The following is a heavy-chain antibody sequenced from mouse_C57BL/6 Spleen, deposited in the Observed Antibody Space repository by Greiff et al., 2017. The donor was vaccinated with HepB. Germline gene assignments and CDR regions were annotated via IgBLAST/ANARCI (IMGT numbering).Heavy chain of an antibody. V-gene: IGHV1-80*01. CDR2: IYPGDGDT. CDR3: ARGYYYGSSFDY. D-gene: IGHD1-1*01. J-gene: IGHJ2*01. CDR1: GYAFSSYW. Sequence: QVQLKQSGAELVKPGASVKISCKASGYAFSSYWMNWVKQRPGKGLEWIGQIYPGDGDTNYNGKFKGKATLTADKSSSTAYMQLSSLTSEDSAVYFCARGYYYGSSFDYWGQGTTLTVSS.